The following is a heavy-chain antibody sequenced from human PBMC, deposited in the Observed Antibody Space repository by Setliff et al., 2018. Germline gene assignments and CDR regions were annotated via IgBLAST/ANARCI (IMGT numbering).Heavy chain of an antibody. CDR3: AKYYSDNSGPRGAFDY. CDR2: INQDGSGK. D-gene: IGHD3-22*01. V-gene: IGHV3-7*01. Sequence: GGSLRLSCAASGFTFSSFWMAWVRQSPGRGLEWVANINQDGSGKFYVDTVKGRFTIFRDNAKNSLYLQMNSLRAEDAAVYYCAKYYSDNSGPRGAFDYWGQGTLVTVSS. J-gene: IGHJ4*02. CDR1: GFTFSSFW.